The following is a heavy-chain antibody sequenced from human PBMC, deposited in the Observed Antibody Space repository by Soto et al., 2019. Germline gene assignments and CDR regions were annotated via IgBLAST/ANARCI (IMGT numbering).Heavy chain of an antibody. CDR2: ISGTGATT. J-gene: IGHJ6*02. CDR3: AKGKDCTRSSCYPGDYYYGLDV. CDR1: GFTFRNFA. Sequence: GGSLRLSCAASGFTFRNFAMIWVRQAPGKGLEWVSGISGTGATTYSADSVKGRFTVSRDNSGNTLYLQMISLRAEDTAIYYCAKGKDCTRSSCYPGDYYYGLDVWGQGTPVTVSS. D-gene: IGHD2-2*01. V-gene: IGHV3-23*01.